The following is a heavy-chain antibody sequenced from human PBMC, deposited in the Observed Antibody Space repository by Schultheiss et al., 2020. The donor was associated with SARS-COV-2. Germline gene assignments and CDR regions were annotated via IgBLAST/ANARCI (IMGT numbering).Heavy chain of an antibody. CDR3: ARVGTEYQLLTYYFDY. D-gene: IGHD2-2*01. V-gene: IGHV3-11*05. CDR1: GFTFSDYY. J-gene: IGHJ4*02. CDR2: ISSSSSYT. Sequence: GGSLRLSCAASGFTFSDYYMSWIRQAPGKGLEWVSYISSSSSYTNYADSVKGRFTISRDNAKNSLYLQMNSLRAEDTAVYYCARVGTEYQLLTYYFDYWGQGTLVTVSS.